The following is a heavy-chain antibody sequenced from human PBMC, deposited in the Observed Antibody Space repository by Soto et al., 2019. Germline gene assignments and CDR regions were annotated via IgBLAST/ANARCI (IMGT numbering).Heavy chain of an antibody. J-gene: IGHJ4*02. CDR1: GGSFSGYY. V-gene: IGHV4-34*01. D-gene: IGHD5-18*01. CDR3: ARGQVEYSYGY. Sequence: QVQLQQWGAGLLKPSETLSLTCAVYGGSFSGYYWSWIRQPPGKGLEWIGEINHSGSTNYNPSLKSRVPISVDTSKNQFSLKLSSVTAADTAVYYCARGQVEYSYGYWGQGTLVTVSS. CDR2: INHSGST.